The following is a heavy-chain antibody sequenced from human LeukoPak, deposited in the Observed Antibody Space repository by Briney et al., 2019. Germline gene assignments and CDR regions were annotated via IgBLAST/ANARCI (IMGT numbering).Heavy chain of an antibody. Sequence: GGTLRLSCAASGFTFSSYSMNWVRQAPGKGLEWVSSISSSSSYIYYADSVKGRFTIYRDNAKNSLYLQMNSRRAEDTAVYYCARGLELLRYDFDYWGQGTLVTVSS. CDR2: ISSSSSYI. V-gene: IGHV3-21*01. J-gene: IGHJ4*02. D-gene: IGHD3-9*01. CDR1: GFTFSSYS. CDR3: ARGLELLRYDFDY.